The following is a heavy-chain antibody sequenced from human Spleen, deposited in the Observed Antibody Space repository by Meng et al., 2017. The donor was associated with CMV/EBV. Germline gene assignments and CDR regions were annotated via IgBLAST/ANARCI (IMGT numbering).Heavy chain of an antibody. CDR1: GFTVNSNY. V-gene: IGHV3-53*05. J-gene: IGHJ3*02. CDR2: IYSGGNT. CDR3: ARGGNTHPDVFDI. Sequence: GGSLRLSCAASGFTVNSNYMSWVRQAPGKGLEWVSLIYSGGNTYYADSVKGRFTISRDNSKSTLYLQMNSLRVEDTAVYYCARGGNTHPDVFDIWGQGTMVTVSS. D-gene: IGHD3-16*01.